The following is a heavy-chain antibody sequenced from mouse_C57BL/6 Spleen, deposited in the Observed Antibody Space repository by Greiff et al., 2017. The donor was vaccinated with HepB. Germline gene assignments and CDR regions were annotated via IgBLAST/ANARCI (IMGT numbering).Heavy chain of an antibody. Sequence: QVQLQQPGAELVKPGASVKLSCKASGYTFTSYWMHWVKQRPGQGLEWIGMIHPNSGSTNYNEKFKSKATLTVDKSSSTAYMQLSSLTSEDSAVYYCARRGDGYPFYYYAMDYWGQGTSVTVSS. J-gene: IGHJ4*01. CDR3: ARRGDGYPFYYYAMDY. V-gene: IGHV1-64*01. D-gene: IGHD2-3*01. CDR2: IHPNSGST. CDR1: GYTFTSYW.